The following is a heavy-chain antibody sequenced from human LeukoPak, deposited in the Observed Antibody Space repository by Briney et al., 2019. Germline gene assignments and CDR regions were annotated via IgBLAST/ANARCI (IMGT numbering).Heavy chain of an antibody. CDR3: AKDLVDYGSGRDNWFDP. CDR2: FCGSGGST. J-gene: IGHJ5*02. Sequence: GSPRPSLAGPGFPLKSFAMSRVRQAPREGLGWVSAFCGSGGSTYYADSVKGRFTISRDNSKNTLYLQMNSLRAEDTAVYYCAKDLVDYGSGRDNWFDPWGQGTLVTVSS. CDR1: GFPLKSFA. D-gene: IGHD3-10*01. V-gene: IGHV3-23*01.